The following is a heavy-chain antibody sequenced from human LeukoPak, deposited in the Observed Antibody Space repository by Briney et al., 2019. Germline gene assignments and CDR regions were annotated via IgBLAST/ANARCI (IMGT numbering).Heavy chain of an antibody. Sequence: GGSLRLPCAASGFTVSSNYMSGARQAPGKGLEWVSVIYSGGSTYYADSVKGRFTISRDNSKNTLYLQMNSLRAEDTAVYYCARERDDSSGYYYPHWGQGTLVTVSS. CDR1: GFTVSSNY. CDR2: IYSGGST. J-gene: IGHJ4*02. D-gene: IGHD3-22*01. V-gene: IGHV3-53*01. CDR3: ARERDDSSGYYYPH.